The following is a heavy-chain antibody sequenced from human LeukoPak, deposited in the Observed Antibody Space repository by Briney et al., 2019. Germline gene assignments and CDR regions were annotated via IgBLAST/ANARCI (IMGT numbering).Heavy chain of an antibody. D-gene: IGHD2-15*01. J-gene: IGHJ6*03. V-gene: IGHV1-8*03. CDR2: MNPNSGNT. CDR3: ARGRRRIGPDIVVVVAANHYYHYMDV. CDR1: GYTFTSYD. Sequence: WASVKVSCKASGYTFTSYDINWVRQATGQGLEWMGWMNPNSGNTGYAQKFQGRVTITRNTSISTAYMELSSLRSEDTAVYYCARGRRRIGPDIVVVVAANHYYHYMDVWGKGTTVTVSS.